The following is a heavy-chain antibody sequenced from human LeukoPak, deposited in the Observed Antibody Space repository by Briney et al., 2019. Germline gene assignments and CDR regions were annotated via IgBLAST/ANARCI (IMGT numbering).Heavy chain of an antibody. CDR2: IYHSGST. Sequence: PSGTLSLTCAVSGGSISSSNWWSWVRQPPGKGLEWIGEIYHSGSTNYNPSLKSRVTISVDKSKNQFSLKLSSVTAADTAVYYCAGPSNWNYYYYMDVWGKGTTVTVSS. J-gene: IGHJ6*03. CDR1: GGSISSSNW. D-gene: IGHD1-20*01. CDR3: AGPSNWNYYYYMDV. V-gene: IGHV4-4*02.